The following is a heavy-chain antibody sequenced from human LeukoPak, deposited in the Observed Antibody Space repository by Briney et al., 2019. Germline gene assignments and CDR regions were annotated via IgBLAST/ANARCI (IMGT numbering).Heavy chain of an antibody. D-gene: IGHD6-19*01. CDR1: GYTFTSYG. CDR3: AREQGSGWYAEYYYYYGTDV. V-gene: IGHV1-18*01. J-gene: IGHJ6*02. Sequence: ASVKVSCKASGYTFTSYGISWVRQAPGQGLEWMGWISAYNGNTNYAQKLQGRVTMTTDTSTSTAYMELRSLRSDDTAVYYCAREQGSGWYAEYYYYYGTDVWGQGTTVTVSS. CDR2: ISAYNGNT.